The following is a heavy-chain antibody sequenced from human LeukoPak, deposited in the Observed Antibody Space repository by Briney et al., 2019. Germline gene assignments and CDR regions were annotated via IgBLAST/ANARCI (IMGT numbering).Heavy chain of an antibody. Sequence: GGSLRLSCAASGFTFRSYEMHWVRLTPGKGLEWVSSISSSRSYIYYEDSVKGRFTISRDNAKNSLYLQMNSLRAEDTAVYYCARGTDGSSWYPHWGQGTLVTVSS. D-gene: IGHD6-13*01. CDR3: ARGTDGSSWYPH. CDR2: ISSSRSYI. CDR1: GFTFRSYE. V-gene: IGHV3-21*01. J-gene: IGHJ4*02.